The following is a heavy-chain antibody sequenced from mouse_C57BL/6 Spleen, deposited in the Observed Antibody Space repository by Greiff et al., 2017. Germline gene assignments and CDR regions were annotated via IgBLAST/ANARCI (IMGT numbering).Heavy chain of an antibody. D-gene: IGHD1-1*01. CDR2: IYPGDGDT. CDR1: GYAFSSYW. Sequence: QVQLQQSGAELVKPGASVKISCKASGYAFSSYWMNWVKQRPGKGLEWIGQIYPGDGDTNYNGKFKGKATLTADKSSSTAYMQLSSLTSEDSAVYFCARNYGSSYWYFDGWGTGTTVTVSS. J-gene: IGHJ1*03. CDR3: ARNYGSSYWYFDG. V-gene: IGHV1-80*01.